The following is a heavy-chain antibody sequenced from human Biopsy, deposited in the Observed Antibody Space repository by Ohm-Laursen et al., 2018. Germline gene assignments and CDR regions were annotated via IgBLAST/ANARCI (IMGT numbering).Heavy chain of an antibody. J-gene: IGHJ6*02. CDR1: GDTFSRSA. CDR3: ARGGSGSGYYGMDV. CDR2: IIPIVGIT. D-gene: IGHD3-10*01. V-gene: IGHV1-69*10. Sequence: VKISCKPSGDTFSRSAFFWVRQAPGQGLVYLGRIIPIVGITNHAQTFQGRITLTADKSTFMVYMELSRLRSDDTAIYFCARGGSGSGYYGMDVWGQGATVSVSS.